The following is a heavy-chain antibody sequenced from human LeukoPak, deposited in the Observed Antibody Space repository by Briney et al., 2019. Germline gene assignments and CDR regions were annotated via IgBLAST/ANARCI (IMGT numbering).Heavy chain of an antibody. CDR3: VRRGRLLYFGESRGRYGSLNWFDP. Sequence: SETLSLTCGVYGGSFSGHYWSWIRQPPGKGREWIGDINHSGSTKYNPSLKSRVTISVDTSKKQFSLKLSSVTAADTAVYYCVRRGRLLYFGESRGRYGSLNWFDPWGQGTLVTVPS. J-gene: IGHJ5*02. CDR1: GGSFSGHY. D-gene: IGHD3-10*01. CDR2: INHSGST. V-gene: IGHV4-34*01.